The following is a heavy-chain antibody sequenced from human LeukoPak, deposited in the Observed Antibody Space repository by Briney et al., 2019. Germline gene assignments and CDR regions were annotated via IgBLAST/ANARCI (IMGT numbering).Heavy chain of an antibody. CDR2: IYSGGST. CDR1: GFTVSSNY. V-gene: IGHV3-53*01. D-gene: IGHD2-2*01. Sequence: GGSLRLSCAASGFTVSSNYMSWVRQAPGKGLEWVSVIYSGGSTYYADSVKGRFTISRDNSKNTLYLQMNSLRAEDTAVYYYARLNCSSTSCYEEYYYYYMDVWGKGTTVTVSS. J-gene: IGHJ6*03. CDR3: ARLNCSSTSCYEEYYYYYMDV.